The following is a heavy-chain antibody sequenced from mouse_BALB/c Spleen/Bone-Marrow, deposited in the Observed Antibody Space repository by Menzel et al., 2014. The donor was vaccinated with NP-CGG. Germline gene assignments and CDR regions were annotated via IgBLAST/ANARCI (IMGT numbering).Heavy chain of an antibody. J-gene: IGHJ3*01. V-gene: IGHV14-3*02. CDR2: IDPANGNT. Sequence: VTLKECGAELVKPGASVKLSCTASGFNIKDTYMHWVKQRPEQGLEWIERIDPANGNTKYDPKFQGKATITADTSSNTAYLQLSSLTSEDTAVYYCASYYYGRAWFAYWGQGTLVTVSA. D-gene: IGHD1-1*01. CDR1: GFNIKDTY. CDR3: ASYYYGRAWFAY.